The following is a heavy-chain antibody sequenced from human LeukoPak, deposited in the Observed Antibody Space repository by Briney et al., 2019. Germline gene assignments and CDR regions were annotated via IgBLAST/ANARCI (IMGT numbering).Heavy chain of an antibody. CDR2: IRQDGGEK. CDR3: ARDGTAAGLYFDL. V-gene: IGHV3-7*01. Sequence: QPGGSLRLSCAVSGFTFSSYWMNWVRQAPGKGLEWVASIRQDGGEKSYVDSVKGRLTISRDNTKNSLYPQMSSLRAEDTGVYYCARDGTAAGLYFDLWGQGTLVTVSS. D-gene: IGHD6-13*01. CDR1: GFTFSSYW. J-gene: IGHJ4*02.